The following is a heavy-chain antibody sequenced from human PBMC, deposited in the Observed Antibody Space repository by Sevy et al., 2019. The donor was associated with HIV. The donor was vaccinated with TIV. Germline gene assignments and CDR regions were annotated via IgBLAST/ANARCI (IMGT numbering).Heavy chain of an antibody. CDR2: ILYEGINK. V-gene: IGHV3-33*01. CDR3: ATGRDYGSGSYDY. J-gene: IGHJ4*02. Sequence: GGSLRLSCAAPGFSFDRYGMHWVRQAPGKGLEWVAVILYEGINKDYGDSVRGRFTISRDNSKNTLYLQMNSLRVDDTAVYYCATGRDYGSGSYDYWGPGTLVTVSS. D-gene: IGHD3-10*01. CDR1: GFSFDRYG.